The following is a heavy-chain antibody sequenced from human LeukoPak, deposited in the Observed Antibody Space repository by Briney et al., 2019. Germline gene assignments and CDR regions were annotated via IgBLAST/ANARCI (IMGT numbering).Heavy chain of an antibody. CDR3: ARGSFYCSSTSCQDWFDP. V-gene: IGHV3-9*01. J-gene: IGHJ5*02. Sequence: AGGSLRLSCAASGFTFDDYAMHWVRQAPGKGPEWVSGISWNSGSIGYADSVKGRFTISRENAKNSLYLQMNSLRAGDTAVYYCARGSFYCSSTSCQDWFDPWGQGTLVTVSS. CDR1: GFTFDDYA. D-gene: IGHD2-2*01. CDR2: ISWNSGSI.